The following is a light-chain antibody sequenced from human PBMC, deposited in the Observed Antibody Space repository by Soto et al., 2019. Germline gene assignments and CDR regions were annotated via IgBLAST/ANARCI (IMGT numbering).Light chain of an antibody. CDR2: DVS. J-gene: IGLJ1*01. V-gene: IGLV2-14*01. Sequence: QSALTQPASVSGSPGQSITISCTGTSSDVGGYNYVSWYQQHPGKAPKLMIYDVSNRPSGVSNRFSGSKSGNTASLTISGLRAEDEADYYCGSYTSSSTLVFGTGTKVTVL. CDR1: SSDVGGYNY. CDR3: GSYTSSSTLV.